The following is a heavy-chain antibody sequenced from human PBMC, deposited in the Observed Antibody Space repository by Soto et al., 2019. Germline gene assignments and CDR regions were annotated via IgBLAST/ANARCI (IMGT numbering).Heavy chain of an antibody. V-gene: IGHV1-8*01. D-gene: IGHD5-18*01. CDR3: AREPSYGHDY. CDR2: MNPNSGNT. Sequence: QVQLVQSGAEVKKPGASVKVSCKASGYTFTSYDINWVRQATGQGLEWMGWMNPNSGNTVYAKKFEGGVTMTRNTSIRPAYMELSSLRSEDTAVYYCAREPSYGHDYWGQGTLVTVSS. CDR1: GYTFTSYD. J-gene: IGHJ4*02.